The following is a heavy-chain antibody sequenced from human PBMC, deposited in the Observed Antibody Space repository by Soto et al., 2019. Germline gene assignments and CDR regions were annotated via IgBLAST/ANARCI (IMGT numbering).Heavy chain of an antibody. CDR1: GGTFSSYA. D-gene: IGHD3-3*01. J-gene: IGHJ4*02. V-gene: IGHV1-69*12. Sequence: QVQLVQSGAEVKKPGSSVKVSCKASGGTFSSYAISWVRQAPGQGLEWMGGIIPIFGTANYAQKFQGRVTIXAXEXXSTAYMELSSLRSEDTAVYYCARVPFGDGYNPFDYWGQGTLVTVSS. CDR2: IIPIFGTA. CDR3: ARVPFGDGYNPFDY.